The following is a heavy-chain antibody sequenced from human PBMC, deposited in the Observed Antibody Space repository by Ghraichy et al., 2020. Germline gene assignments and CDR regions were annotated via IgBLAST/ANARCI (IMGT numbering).Heavy chain of an antibody. CDR1: GFTVSSNY. J-gene: IGHJ4*02. CDR2: IYSGGST. Sequence: GSLRLSCAASGFTVSSNYMSWVRQAPGKGLEWVSVIYSGGSTYYADSVKGRFTISRDNSKNTLYLQMNSLRAEDTAVYYCARSVPAAVYYFDYWGQGTLVTVSS. D-gene: IGHD2-2*01. CDR3: ARSVPAAVYYFDY. V-gene: IGHV3-53*01.